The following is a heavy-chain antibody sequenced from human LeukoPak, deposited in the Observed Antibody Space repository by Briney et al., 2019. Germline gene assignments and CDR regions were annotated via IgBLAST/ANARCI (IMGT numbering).Heavy chain of an antibody. Sequence: ASVKVSCKASRGTFSSYAISWVRQAPGQGLEWMGGIIPIFGTANYAQKFQGRVTITADESTSTAYMELSSLRSEDTAVYYCAREGASYSSSWYGMSYDAFDIWGQGTMVTVSS. J-gene: IGHJ3*02. V-gene: IGHV1-69*13. CDR2: IIPIFGTA. CDR3: AREGASYSSSWYGMSYDAFDI. D-gene: IGHD6-13*01. CDR1: RGTFSSYA.